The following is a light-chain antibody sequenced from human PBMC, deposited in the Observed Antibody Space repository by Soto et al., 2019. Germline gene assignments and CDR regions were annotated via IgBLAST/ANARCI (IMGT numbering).Light chain of an antibody. Sequence: ETMLTQSPGTLSMSPGETATLSCRASQTLGRNYLAWYQQKPGQAPRLLIHRISIRAAGISDRFSGSASGTDFTLTIRRLEPEDFAIYYCQQYDNFPQTFGQGTSVDIK. V-gene: IGKV3-20*01. CDR3: QQYDNFPQT. CDR2: RIS. J-gene: IGKJ1*01. CDR1: QTLGRNY.